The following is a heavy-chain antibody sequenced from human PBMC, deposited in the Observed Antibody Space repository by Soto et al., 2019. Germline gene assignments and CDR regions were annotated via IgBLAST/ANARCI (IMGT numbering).Heavy chain of an antibody. Sequence: ASVKVSCKASGYTFTSYYMHWVRQAPGQGLEWMGIINPSGGSTSYAQKFQGRVTMTRDTSTSTVYMELSSLRSEDTAVYYCARDRRHIAAAGLRWFDPQGKGTQVTVSS. CDR2: INPSGGST. V-gene: IGHV1-46*01. D-gene: IGHD6-13*01. CDR1: GYTFTSYY. CDR3: ARDRRHIAAAGLRWFDP. J-gene: IGHJ5*02.